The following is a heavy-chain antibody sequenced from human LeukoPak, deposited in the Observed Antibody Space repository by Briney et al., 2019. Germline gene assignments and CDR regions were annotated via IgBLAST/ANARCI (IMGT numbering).Heavy chain of an antibody. D-gene: IGHD2-8*01. CDR1: GFTFSSYG. CDR2: IYSGGGT. Sequence: GGSLRLSCAASGFTFSSYGMTWVRQAPGKGLEWVSVIYSGGGTYYADSVKGRFTISRDNSNNTLYLQMNSLRAEDTAVYYCAKDPDCTSGVCYTFFDYWGQGTLVTVSS. CDR3: AKDPDCTSGVCYTFFDY. V-gene: IGHV3-23*03. J-gene: IGHJ4*02.